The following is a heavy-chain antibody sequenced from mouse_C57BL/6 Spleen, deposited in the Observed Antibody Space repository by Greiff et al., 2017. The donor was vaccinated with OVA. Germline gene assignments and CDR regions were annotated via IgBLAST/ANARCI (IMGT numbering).Heavy chain of an antibody. D-gene: IGHD2-3*01. J-gene: IGHJ4*01. CDR1: GFSLTSYG. Sequence: VMLVESGPGLVAPSQSLSITCTVSGFSLTSYGVHWVRQPPGKGLEWLVVIWSDGSTTYNSALKSRLSISKDNSKSQVFLKMNSLQTDDTAMYYCARHDDGYYDYAMDYWGQGTSVTVSS. CDR3: ARHDDGYYDYAMDY. CDR2: IWSDGST. V-gene: IGHV2-6-1*01.